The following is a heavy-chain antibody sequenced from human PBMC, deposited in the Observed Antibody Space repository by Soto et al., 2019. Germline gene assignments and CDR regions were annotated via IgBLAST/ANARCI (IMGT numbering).Heavy chain of an antibody. CDR2: ITSKSTTI. CDR3: AREMGACSDSSCYPGPYDS. CDR1: GFTFTSYS. D-gene: IGHD3-16*01. V-gene: IGHV3-48*02. Sequence: PGRCLRLSCVASGFTFTSYSMNLVRQAPGQGLEWVSYITSKSTTIKYADSVKGRFTVSRDNAKNSLYLQLNSLRDEETAVYYCAREMGACSDSSCYPGPYDSWRQGTLITVSS. J-gene: IGHJ5*02.